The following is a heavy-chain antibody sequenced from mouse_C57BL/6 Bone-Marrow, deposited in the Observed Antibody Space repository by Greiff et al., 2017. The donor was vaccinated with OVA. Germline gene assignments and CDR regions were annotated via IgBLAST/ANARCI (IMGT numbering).Heavy chain of an antibody. D-gene: IGHD4-1*01. CDR3: ARGNFWAWFAY. V-gene: IGHV1-42*01. CDR1: GYSFTGYY. CDR2: INPSTGGT. J-gene: IGHJ3*01. Sequence: VQLQQSGPELVKPGASVKISCKASGYSFTGYYMNWVKQSPEKSLEWIGEINPSTGGTTYNQTFKAKATLTVDKSSSTAYMQLKSLTTEDSAVYSFARGNFWAWFAYWGQGTLVTVSA.